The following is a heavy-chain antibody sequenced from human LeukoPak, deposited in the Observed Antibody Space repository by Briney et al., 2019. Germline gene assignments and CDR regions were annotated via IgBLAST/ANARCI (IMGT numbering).Heavy chain of an antibody. V-gene: IGHV4-34*01. CDR1: GGSFSGYY. CDR2: INHSGST. CDR3: ARGPQYSYGPDYYYYGMDV. J-gene: IGHJ6*02. Sequence: PSETLSLTCAVYGGSFSGYYWSWIRQPPGKGLEWIGEINHSGSTNYNPSLKSRVTISVDTSKNQFSLKLSSVTAADTAVYYCARGPQYSYGPDYYYYGMDVWGQGTTVTVSS. D-gene: IGHD5-18*01.